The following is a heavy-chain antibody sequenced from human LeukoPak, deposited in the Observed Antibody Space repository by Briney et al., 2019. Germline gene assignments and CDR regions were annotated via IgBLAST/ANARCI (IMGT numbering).Heavy chain of an antibody. CDR1: GGSSSGYY. D-gene: IGHD3-22*01. V-gene: IGHV4-34*01. CDR2: INHSGST. CDR3: ARRSKYYDSSGYYSPSGLNDY. Sequence: KASETLSLTCAVYGGSSSGYYWSWIRQPPGKGLEWIGEINHSGSTNYNPSLKSRVTISVDTSKNQFSLKLSSVTAADTAVYYCARRSKYYDSSGYYSPSGLNDYWGQGTLVTVSS. J-gene: IGHJ4*02.